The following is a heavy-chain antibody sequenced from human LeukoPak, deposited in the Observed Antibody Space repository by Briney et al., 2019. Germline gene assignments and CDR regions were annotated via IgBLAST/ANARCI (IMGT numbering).Heavy chain of an antibody. V-gene: IGHV1-2*02. CDR2: INPNSGGT. J-gene: IGHJ1*01. CDR3: TRASSGWYIYFQQ. Sequence: ASVKVSCKASGYPFTDYYIHWVRQAPGQGLEWVGWINPNSGGTNYAQKFQGRVIMTRDTSITTAYMELSRLRSDDTAVYYCTRASSGWYIYFQQWGQGTLVTVSS. CDR1: GYPFTDYY. D-gene: IGHD6-19*01.